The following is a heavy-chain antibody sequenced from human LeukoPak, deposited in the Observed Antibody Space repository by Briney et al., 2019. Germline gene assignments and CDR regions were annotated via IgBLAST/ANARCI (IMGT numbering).Heavy chain of an antibody. D-gene: IGHD3-22*01. Sequence: SETLSLTCTVSGGSISSYYWSWIRQPAGMGLEWIGRIYTSGSTNYNPSLKSRVTMSVDTSKNQFSLKLSSVTAADTAVYYCARDLNIYDSSGRLDYWGQGTLVTVSS. CDR1: GGSISSYY. CDR3: ARDLNIYDSSGRLDY. CDR2: IYTSGST. V-gene: IGHV4-4*07. J-gene: IGHJ4*02.